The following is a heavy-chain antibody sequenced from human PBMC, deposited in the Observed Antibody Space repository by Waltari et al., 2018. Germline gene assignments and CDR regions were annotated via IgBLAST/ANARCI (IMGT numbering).Heavy chain of an antibody. D-gene: IGHD6-19*01. CDR1: GYTFTAYY. J-gene: IGHJ4*02. CDR2: INSNSGTT. V-gene: IGHV1-2*06. Sequence: QVQLVHSGPEVKQPGASVKVSCKDSGYTFTAYYIHCVRLAPGQGLEWMGRINSNSGTTNYAQKFKGRVTMTRDTSISTAHLELSSLRSDDTAVFYCARESSSGNNYFDYWGQGTLVTVSS. CDR3: ARESSSGNNYFDY.